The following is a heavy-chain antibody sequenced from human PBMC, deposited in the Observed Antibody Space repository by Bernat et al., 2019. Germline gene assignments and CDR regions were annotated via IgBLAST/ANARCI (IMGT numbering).Heavy chain of an antibody. J-gene: IGHJ4*02. V-gene: IGHV3-23*01. CDR1: GFTFSSYA. Sequence: EVQLLESGGGLLQPGGSLRLSCAASGFTFSSYAMSWVRQAPGKGLEWVSTISGSGGSTYYADSVKGRFTISRVNSKNTLYLQMNSLRAEDTAVYYCAKGAQYYDILTGYYTGYFDYWGQGTLVTVSS. CDR3: AKGAQYYDILTGYYTGYFDY. D-gene: IGHD3-9*01. CDR2: ISGSGGST.